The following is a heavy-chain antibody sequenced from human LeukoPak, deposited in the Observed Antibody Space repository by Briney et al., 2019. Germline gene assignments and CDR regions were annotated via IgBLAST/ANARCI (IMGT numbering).Heavy chain of an antibody. J-gene: IGHJ4*02. CDR3: ARDHDWAFDL. D-gene: IGHD3-9*01. CDR2: INHNAEMI. V-gene: IGHV3-48*02. CDR1: GFTFSSYS. Sequence: PGGSLRLSCAASGFTFSSYSMNWVRQAPGKGLEWIAYINHNAEMIFYPDFVKGRFTISRDNPKKSLYLQMNALRYEDTAIYYCARDHDWAFDLWGQGTLVTVSS.